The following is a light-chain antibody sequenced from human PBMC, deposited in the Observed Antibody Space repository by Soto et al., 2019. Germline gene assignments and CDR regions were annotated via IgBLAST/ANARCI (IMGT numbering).Light chain of an antibody. Sequence: QSALTQRASVSGSPGQSITISCTGTSSDVGSYNIVSWYQQHPGKAPKLIIYEVSKRPSGITNRFSGSKSGNTASLTISGPQAEAEDDYDCCSGALGGTFYVVFGGGTKLTVL. CDR1: SSDVGSYNI. J-gene: IGLJ2*01. CDR3: CSGALGGTFYVV. V-gene: IGLV2-23*02. CDR2: EVS.